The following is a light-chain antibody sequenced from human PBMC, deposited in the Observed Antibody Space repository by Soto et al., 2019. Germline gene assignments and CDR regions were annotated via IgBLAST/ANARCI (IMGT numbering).Light chain of an antibody. CDR1: HSDIGAGYG. J-gene: IGLJ2*01. Sequence: QSVLTQPPSVTGAPGQRVTISCTGSHSDIGAGYGVHWYQQFPHSAPKLLIYDTTNRPSGVPDRFSGSRSGTSASLAITGRQAEDEAYYDCQSFYSSRSGLLFVGGTKLTVL. V-gene: IGLV1-40*01. CDR3: QSFYSSRSGLL. CDR2: DTT.